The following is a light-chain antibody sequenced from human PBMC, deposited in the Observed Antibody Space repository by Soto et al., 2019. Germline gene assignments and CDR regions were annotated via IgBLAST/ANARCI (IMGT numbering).Light chain of an antibody. J-gene: IGLJ1*01. CDR2: DVI. Sequence: QSALTQPSSVSGSPGQSVTISCTGTSSDVGTYTYVSWYQQHPGKAPKLIIYDVIKRPSGVPDRFSGSKSGNTASLTISGLQAEDEADYYCCSYAGSYTHVFGTGTKATVL. V-gene: IGLV2-11*01. CDR3: CSYAGSYTHV. CDR1: SSDVGTYTY.